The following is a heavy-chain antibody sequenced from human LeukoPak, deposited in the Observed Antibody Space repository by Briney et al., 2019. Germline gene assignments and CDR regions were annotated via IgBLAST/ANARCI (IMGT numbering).Heavy chain of an antibody. Sequence: GRSLRLSCAASGFTFSSYAMHWVRQAPGKGLEWVAVISYDGSNKYYADSVKGRFTISRDNSKNTLYLQMNSLRAEDTAVYYCARAIAAAGAGYYYYYYGMDVWGQGTTVTVSS. CDR1: GFTFSSYA. CDR3: ARAIAAAGAGYYYYYYGMDV. J-gene: IGHJ6*02. CDR2: ISYDGSNK. D-gene: IGHD6-13*01. V-gene: IGHV3-30-3*01.